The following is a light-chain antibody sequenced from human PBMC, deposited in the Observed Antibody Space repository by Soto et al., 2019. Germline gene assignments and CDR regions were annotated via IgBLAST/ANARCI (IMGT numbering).Light chain of an antibody. V-gene: IGKV3-20*01. CDR3: QQYVSSVT. J-gene: IGKJ1*01. CDR1: QSVDSSF. Sequence: EIVLTQSPGSLSLSPGERDTLSCRASQSVDSSFFAWYQQKPGQAPRLRIYGASNRATGIPDRFSGRGSGTYFTLTITALEPEDFAVYYCQQYVSSVTFGQGTKVEIK. CDR2: GAS.